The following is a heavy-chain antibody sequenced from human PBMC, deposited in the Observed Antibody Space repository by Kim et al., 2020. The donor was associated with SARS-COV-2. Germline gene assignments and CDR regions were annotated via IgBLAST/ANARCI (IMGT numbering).Heavy chain of an antibody. J-gene: IGHJ2*01. Sequence: YADSVKGRFTISRDNSKNTLYLQMNSLRAEDTAVYYCAKGYSFSYWYFDLWGRGTLVTVSS. V-gene: IGHV3-33*06. CDR3: AKGYSFSYWYFDL. D-gene: IGHD5-18*01.